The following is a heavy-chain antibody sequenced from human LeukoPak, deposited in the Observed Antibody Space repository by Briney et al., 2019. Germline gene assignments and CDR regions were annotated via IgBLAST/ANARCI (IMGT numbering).Heavy chain of an antibody. V-gene: IGHV4-59*11. CDR2: VSYIGST. CDR1: GDSFTSHY. J-gene: IGHJ3*02. CDR3: ARDPTTVTKGLDI. D-gene: IGHD4-17*01. Sequence: TSETLSLTCTVSGDSFTSHYWTWVRQSPRRGLEWIGYVSYIGSTNYNPSLKSRVTISVDTSNNQFSLKLSSVTAADTAVYYCARDPTTVTKGLDIWGQGTMVTVSS.